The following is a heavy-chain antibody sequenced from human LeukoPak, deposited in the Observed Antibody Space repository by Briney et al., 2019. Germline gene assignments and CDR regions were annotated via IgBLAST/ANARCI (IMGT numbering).Heavy chain of an antibody. CDR1: GFTFSSCA. D-gene: IGHD3-22*01. V-gene: IGHV3-23*01. Sequence: GGSLRLPCAVSGFTFSSCAMSWVRQAPGKGLEWVAGISGSGGATYYADSVKGRFTISRDNSKNTLYLQMKSLRAEDTAVYYCAIKSGSNGYYSLDCWGRGRLV. CDR2: ISGSGGAT. CDR3: AIKSGSNGYYSLDC. J-gene: IGHJ4*02.